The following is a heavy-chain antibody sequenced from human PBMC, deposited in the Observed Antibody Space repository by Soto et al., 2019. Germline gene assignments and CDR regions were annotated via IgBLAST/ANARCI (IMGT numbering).Heavy chain of an antibody. Sequence: PGRSLRLSCAASGFIFAGYAVSWVRQAPEKGLEWVSAISGSGGTTYYADSVKGRFTISRDNSNNTLYLQMTSLRAEDTAVYYCARGISSGWYYFDYWGLGTLVTVPQ. CDR2: ISGSGGTT. V-gene: IGHV3-23*01. CDR1: GFIFAGYA. J-gene: IGHJ4*02. D-gene: IGHD6-19*01. CDR3: ARGISSGWYYFDY.